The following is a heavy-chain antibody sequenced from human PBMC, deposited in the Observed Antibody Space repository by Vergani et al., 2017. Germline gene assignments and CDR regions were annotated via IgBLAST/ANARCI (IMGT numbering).Heavy chain of an antibody. CDR2: IWYDGCNK. Sequence: QVQLVESGGGVVQPGRSLRLSCAASGFTFSSYGMHWVRQAPGKGLEWVAVIWYDGCNKYYADSVKGRFTISRDNSKNTLYLQMNSLRAEDTAVYYCARDLAARVAYYFDYWGQGTLVTVSS. V-gene: IGHV3-33*01. CDR1: GFTFSSYG. CDR3: ARDLAARVAYYFDY. J-gene: IGHJ4*02. D-gene: IGHD6-6*01.